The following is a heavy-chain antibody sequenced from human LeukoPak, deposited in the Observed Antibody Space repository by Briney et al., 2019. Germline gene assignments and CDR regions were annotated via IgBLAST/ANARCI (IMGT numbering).Heavy chain of an antibody. CDR2: INHSGST. V-gene: IGHV4-34*01. Sequence: SETLSLTCAVYGGSFSGYYWSWIRQPPGKGLEGIGEINHSGSTNYNPSLKSRVTISVDTSKNQFSLKLSSVTAADTAVYYCARGGVTPYFDYWGQGTLVTVSS. J-gene: IGHJ4*02. D-gene: IGHD2-21*02. CDR3: ARGGVTPYFDY. CDR1: GGSFSGYY.